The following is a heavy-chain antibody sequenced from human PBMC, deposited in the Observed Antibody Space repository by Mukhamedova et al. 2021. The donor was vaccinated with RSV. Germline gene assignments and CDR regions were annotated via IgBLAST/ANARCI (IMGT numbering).Heavy chain of an antibody. D-gene: IGHD1-26*01. V-gene: IGHV3-74*01. CDR3: ATAGYYRFAY. J-gene: IGHJ4*02. Sequence: AEYMGGRFTISRDNAKNTLYLQMNTLRVEDTAIYFCATAGYYRFAYWGQGTLVTVSS.